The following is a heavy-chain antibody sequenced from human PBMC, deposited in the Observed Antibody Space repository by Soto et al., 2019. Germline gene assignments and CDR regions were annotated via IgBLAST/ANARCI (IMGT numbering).Heavy chain of an antibody. Sequence: QVQLQESGPGLVKPSQTLSLTCTVSGGSISSGGYYWSWIRQHPGKGLEWIGYIYYSGSTYYNPSLKSRVTISVDTSKNQFSLKLSSVTAADTAVYYCARVEIESPAPISYYMDVWGKGTTVTVSS. D-gene: IGHD2-21*01. CDR2: IYYSGST. CDR1: GGSISSGGYY. CDR3: ARVEIESPAPISYYMDV. J-gene: IGHJ6*03. V-gene: IGHV4-31*03.